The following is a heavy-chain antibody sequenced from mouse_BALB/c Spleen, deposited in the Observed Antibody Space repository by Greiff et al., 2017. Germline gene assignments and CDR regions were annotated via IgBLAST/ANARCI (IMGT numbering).Heavy chain of an antibody. CDR2: INPSTSYT. Sequence: VQLQQSGAELAKPGASVKMSCKASGYTFTSYWMHWVKQRPGQGLEWIGYINPSTSYTEYNQKFKDKATLTADKSSSTAYMQLSSLTSEDSAVYYCARSFGNYPWFAYWGQGTLVTVSA. CDR1: GYTFTSYW. J-gene: IGHJ3*01. V-gene: IGHV1-7*01. CDR3: ARSFGNYPWFAY. D-gene: IGHD2-1*01.